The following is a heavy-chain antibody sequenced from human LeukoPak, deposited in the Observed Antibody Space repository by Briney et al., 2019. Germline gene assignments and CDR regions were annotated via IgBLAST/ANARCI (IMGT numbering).Heavy chain of an antibody. Sequence: GGSLRLSCSASGFTFSSFAMHWVRQAPGKGLEYVSSLSSNGGSTYYADSVKGRFTISRDNAKNSLSLQMNSLRADDAAVYYCARASSKQLAGYLPDGFDIWGQGTMVTVSS. V-gene: IGHV3-64*04. CDR1: GFTFSSFA. J-gene: IGHJ3*02. CDR3: ARASSKQLAGYLPDGFDI. CDR2: LSSNGGST. D-gene: IGHD3-9*01.